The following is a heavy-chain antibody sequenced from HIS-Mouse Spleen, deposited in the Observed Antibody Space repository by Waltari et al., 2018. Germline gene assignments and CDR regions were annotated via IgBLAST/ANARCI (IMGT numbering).Heavy chain of an antibody. J-gene: IGHJ4*02. CDR2: ISYDGSNK. CDR1: GFTFSSYG. Sequence: QVQLVESGGGVVQPGRSLRLSCAASGFTFSSYGMHWGRQGPGKGRGWVAGISYDGSNKYYADSVKGRFTISRDNSKNTLYLQMNSLRAEDTAVYYCAKDKHHSFDYWGQGTLVTVSS. CDR3: AKDKHHSFDY. V-gene: IGHV3-30*18.